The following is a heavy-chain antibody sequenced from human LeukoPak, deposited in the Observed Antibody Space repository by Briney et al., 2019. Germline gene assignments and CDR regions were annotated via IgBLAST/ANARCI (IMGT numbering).Heavy chain of an antibody. J-gene: IGHJ5*02. CDR2: ISYSGSI. V-gene: IGHV4-4*02. CDR3: ARVTMIVVVNWFDP. CDR1: GGSISSGSY. D-gene: IGHD3-22*01. Sequence: SETLSLTCAVSGGSISSGSYWSWVRQPPGKGLEWIGQISYSGSISYNPSLKSRVTMSLDKSRNQLSLRLTSVTAADTAVYYCARVTMIVVVNWFDPWGQGTLVTVSS.